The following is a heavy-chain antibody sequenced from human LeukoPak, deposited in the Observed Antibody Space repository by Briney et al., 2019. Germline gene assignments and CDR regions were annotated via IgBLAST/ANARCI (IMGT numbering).Heavy chain of an antibody. D-gene: IGHD6-13*01. CDR3: ARVDLYSSSWYQGFYYYYYGMDV. CDR1: GYTFTSYA. Sequence: ASVKVSCKASGYTFTSYAMNWVRQAPGQGLEWMGWINTNTGNPTYAQGFTGRFVFSLDTSVSTAYLQISSLKAEDTAVYYCARVDLYSSSWYQGFYYYYYGMDVWGQGTTVTVSS. J-gene: IGHJ6*02. CDR2: INTNTGNP. V-gene: IGHV7-4-1*02.